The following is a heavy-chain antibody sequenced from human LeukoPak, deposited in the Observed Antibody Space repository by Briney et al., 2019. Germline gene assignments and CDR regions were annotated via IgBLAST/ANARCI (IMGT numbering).Heavy chain of an antibody. CDR2: IYYSGST. CDR3: ARDLGSNYYGSGFYWYFDL. V-gene: IGHV4-39*07. J-gene: IGHJ2*01. D-gene: IGHD3-10*01. Sequence: SETLSLTCTVSAGSISSSSYYWGWIRQPPGKGLEWIGSIYYSGSTYYNPSLKSRVTISVDTSKNQFSLKLSSVTAADTAVYYCARDLGSNYYGSGFYWYFDLWGRGTLVTVSS. CDR1: AGSISSSSYY.